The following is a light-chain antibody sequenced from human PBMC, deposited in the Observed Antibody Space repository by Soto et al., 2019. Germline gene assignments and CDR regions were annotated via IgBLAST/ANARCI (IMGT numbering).Light chain of an antibody. CDR1: SSDVGNYDL. CDR2: GVT. V-gene: IGLV2-23*02. Sequence: QSALTQPDSVSGSPVQSITISCTGVSSDVGNYDLVSWYQQHPDKAPQLIIFGVTKRPSGVSNRFSGSKSGNTASLTISGLQTEYEADYYCCSYAGRSHYVFGTGTKVSVL. J-gene: IGLJ1*01. CDR3: CSYAGRSHYV.